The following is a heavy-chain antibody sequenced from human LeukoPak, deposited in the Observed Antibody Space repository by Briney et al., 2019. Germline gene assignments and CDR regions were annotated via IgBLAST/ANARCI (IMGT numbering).Heavy chain of an antibody. Sequence: GGSLRLSCAASGFTFDTAWMNWVRQAPGKGLEWVSAISGSGGSTYYADSVKGRFTISRDNSKNTLYLQMNSLRAEDTAVYYCAKAPNYVFDYWGQGTLVTVSS. J-gene: IGHJ4*02. D-gene: IGHD4/OR15-4a*01. CDR1: GFTFDTAW. V-gene: IGHV3-23*01. CDR3: AKAPNYVFDY. CDR2: ISGSGGST.